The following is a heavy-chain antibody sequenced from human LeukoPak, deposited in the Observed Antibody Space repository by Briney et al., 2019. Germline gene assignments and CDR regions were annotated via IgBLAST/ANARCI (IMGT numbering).Heavy chain of an antibody. CDR3: ASARHSSGYYMGAFDV. Sequence: SGTLSLTCTVSTGSISSNYWSWCGRPAGKRLEGIGGIYNTGGTNYNPSLKSRVTISVDTSNTTFSLRLTSVTAADTAIYYCASARHSSGYYMGAFDVWGQGTMVTVSS. J-gene: IGHJ3*01. CDR2: IYNTGGT. CDR1: TGSISSNY. D-gene: IGHD3-22*01. V-gene: IGHV4-4*07.